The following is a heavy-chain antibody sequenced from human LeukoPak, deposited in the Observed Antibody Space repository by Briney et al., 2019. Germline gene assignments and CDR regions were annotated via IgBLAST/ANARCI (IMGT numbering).Heavy chain of an antibody. CDR2: INWNGGST. CDR1: GFTFDDYG. D-gene: IGHD3-22*01. CDR3: ARDGLYDSSGYYPMDAFGI. V-gene: IGHV3-20*04. Sequence: GGSLRLSCAASGFTFDDYGMSWVRQAPGKGLEWVSGINWNGGSTGYADSVKGRFTISRDNAKNSLYLQMNSLRAEDTALYYCARDGLYDSSGYYPMDAFGIWGQGTMVTVSS. J-gene: IGHJ3*02.